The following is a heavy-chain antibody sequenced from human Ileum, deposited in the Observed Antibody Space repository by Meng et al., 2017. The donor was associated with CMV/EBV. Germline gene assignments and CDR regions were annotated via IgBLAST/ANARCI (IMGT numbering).Heavy chain of an antibody. J-gene: IGHJ4*02. CDR2: ITGSSSFI. CDR1: GFTFSTHT. V-gene: IGHV3-21*04. CDR3: ARELYASGGIDS. D-gene: IGHD3-10*01. Sequence: SCAASGFTFSTHTMNWVRQAPGKGLEWLSCITGSSSFIYYASSVRGRFTISRDNADNSVYLEMKNLRDEDTAVYYCARELYASGGIDSWGQGILVTVSS.